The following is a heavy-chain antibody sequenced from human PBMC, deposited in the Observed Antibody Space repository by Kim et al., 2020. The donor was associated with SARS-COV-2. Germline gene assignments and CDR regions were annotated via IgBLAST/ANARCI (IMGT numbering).Heavy chain of an antibody. CDR2: IYYSGTSGST. V-gene: IGHV4-59*13. J-gene: IGHJ4*02. D-gene: IGHD5-18*01. CDR1: GGSISSFF. CDR3: ARGEGYSFGNDY. Sequence: SETLSLTCTVSGGSISSFFWSWIRQPPGKGLEWIGYIYYSGTSGSTNYNPSLKSRVSISVDTSKNHFSLKLSSVTAADTAVYYCARGEGYSFGNDYWGQGILVTVSS.